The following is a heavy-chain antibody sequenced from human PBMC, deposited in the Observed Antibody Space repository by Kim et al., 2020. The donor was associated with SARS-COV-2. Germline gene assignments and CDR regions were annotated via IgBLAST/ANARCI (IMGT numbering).Heavy chain of an antibody. CDR1: GGSISSSSYY. CDR2: IYYSGST. V-gene: IGHV4-39*01. J-gene: IGHJ5*02. Sequence: SETLSLTCTVSGGSISSSSYYWGWIRQPPGKGLEWIGSIYYSGSTYYNPSLKSRVTISVDTSKNQFSLKLSSVTAADTAVYYCARLAPSGSFIPWGQGTL. CDR3: ARLAPSGSFIP. D-gene: IGHD1-26*01.